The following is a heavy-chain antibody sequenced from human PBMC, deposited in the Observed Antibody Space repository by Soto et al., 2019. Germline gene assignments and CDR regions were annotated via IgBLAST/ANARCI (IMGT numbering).Heavy chain of an antibody. D-gene: IGHD2-2*01. CDR1: GYTFTDYY. J-gene: IGHJ6*02. V-gene: IGHV1-2*04. CDR2: INPNSGDT. Sequence: QVQLVQSGAEVKKPGASVKVSCKASGYTFTDYYMHWVRQAPGQGPEWMGWINPNSGDTNSAQKFQGWVTMTRDTSNTTDYMELRRLTSDDTAVYYCARDHLPDYYYYGMDVWGQGTTVTVSS. CDR3: ARDHLPDYYYYGMDV.